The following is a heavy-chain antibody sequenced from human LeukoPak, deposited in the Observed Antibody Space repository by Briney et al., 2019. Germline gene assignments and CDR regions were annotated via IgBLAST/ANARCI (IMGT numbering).Heavy chain of an antibody. CDR3: AKGSELYYDSSGYYEG. J-gene: IGHJ4*02. CDR2: MRWYSGSI. Sequence: PGRSLRLSCAVSGFTFDDYAMPWVRQAPGKGLGRDSGMRWYSGSIGYADSVKGRFTISRDNAKNSLYLQMNSLRAEDTALYYCAKGSELYYDSSGYYEGWGQGTLVTVSS. V-gene: IGHV3-9*01. D-gene: IGHD3-22*01. CDR1: GFTFDDYA.